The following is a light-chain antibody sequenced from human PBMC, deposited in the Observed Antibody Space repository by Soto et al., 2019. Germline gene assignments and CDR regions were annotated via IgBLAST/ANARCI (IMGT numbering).Light chain of an antibody. J-gene: IGLJ1*01. Sequence: QSVLTQPPSVSGAPGQRVTISCSGSSSNIGAGYDVHWYQQLPGKAPKLLIYANNNRPSRVPDRFSGSKSVTSASLAIAGLQAEDEADYYCQSYDSSLTVFGTGTKLTVL. V-gene: IGLV1-40*01. CDR3: QSYDSSLTV. CDR2: ANN. CDR1: SSNIGAGYD.